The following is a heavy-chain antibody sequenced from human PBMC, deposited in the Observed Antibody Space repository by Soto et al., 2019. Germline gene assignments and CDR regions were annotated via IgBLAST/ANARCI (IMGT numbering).Heavy chain of an antibody. V-gene: IGHV4-30-4*01. Sequence: SETLSLTCTVSGGSISSGDYYWSWIRQPPGKGLEWIGYIYYIGSTYYNPSLKSRVTISVDTSKNQFSLKLSSVTAADTAVYYWARGDGDPPPTRHRYYFDYWGQGTKVTV. CDR2: IYYIGST. D-gene: IGHD3-10*01. J-gene: IGHJ4*02. CDR1: GGSISSGDYY. CDR3: ARGDGDPPPTRHRYYFDY.